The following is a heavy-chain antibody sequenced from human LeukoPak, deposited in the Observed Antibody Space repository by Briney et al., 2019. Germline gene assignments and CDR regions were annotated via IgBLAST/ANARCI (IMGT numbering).Heavy chain of an antibody. CDR1: GYTFTSYD. D-gene: IGHD1-26*01. CDR2: MNPNSGNT. Sequence: ASVKVSCKASGYTFTSYDINWVRQATGQGLEWMGWMNPNSGNTGYAQKFQGRVTMTRNTSISTAYMELSSLRSEDTAVYYCAKASGSYAGIDYRGQGTLVTVSS. V-gene: IGHV1-8*01. J-gene: IGHJ4*02. CDR3: AKASGSYAGIDY.